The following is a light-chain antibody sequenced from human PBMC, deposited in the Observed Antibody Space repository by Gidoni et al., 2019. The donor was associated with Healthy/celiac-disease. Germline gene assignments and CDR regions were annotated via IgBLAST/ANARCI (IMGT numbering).Light chain of an antibody. CDR2: DAS. V-gene: IGKV1-5*01. CDR1: QSISSW. Sequence: DIQMTQSPSTLSASVGDRVTITCRASQSISSWLAWYQQKPGRAPKLLIYDASSLENGVPSRFSGSGSGKEFTLTISSLQPDDFANYYCQRYNSYWTFGQGTKVEIK. CDR3: QRYNSYWT. J-gene: IGKJ1*01.